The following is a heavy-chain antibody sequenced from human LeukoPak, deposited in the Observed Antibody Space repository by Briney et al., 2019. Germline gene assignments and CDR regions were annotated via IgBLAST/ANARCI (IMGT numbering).Heavy chain of an antibody. CDR1: GFTFSGSA. V-gene: IGHV3-30*04. CDR3: ARIQVDTAMNHEAFDI. D-gene: IGHD5-18*01. J-gene: IGHJ3*02. Sequence: GGSLRLSCAASGFTFSGSAMHWVRQAPGKGLEWVAVISNDGSDKYYADSVKGRFTISRDNSKSTLYLQMNSLRTEDTAVYYCARIQVDTAMNHEAFDIWGQGTMVTVSS. CDR2: ISNDGSDK.